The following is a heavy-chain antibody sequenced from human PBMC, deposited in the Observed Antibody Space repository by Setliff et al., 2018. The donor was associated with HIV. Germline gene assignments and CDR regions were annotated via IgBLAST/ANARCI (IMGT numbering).Heavy chain of an antibody. Sequence: SETLSLTCTVSGGSISTYYWSWIRQPPGKGLEWIGYIYYSGSTNYNPSLKSRVTISVDTSKSQFSLKLNSVTAADTAVYYCARAYSSGWRDAFDIWGQGTMVTVSS. D-gene: IGHD6-19*01. CDR3: ARAYSSGWRDAFDI. CDR2: IYYSGST. CDR1: GGSISTYY. J-gene: IGHJ3*02. V-gene: IGHV4-59*01.